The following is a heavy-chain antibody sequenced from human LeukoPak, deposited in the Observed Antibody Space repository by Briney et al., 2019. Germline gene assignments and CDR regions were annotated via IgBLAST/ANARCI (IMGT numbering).Heavy chain of an antibody. CDR1: GFTFSSYA. J-gene: IGHJ3*02. Sequence: GSLRLSCAASGFTFSSYAMHWVRQPPGKGLEWIGEINHSGSTNYNPSLKSRVTISVDTSKNQFSLKLSSVTAADTAVYYCARGGIAVAGDAFDIWGQGTMVTVSS. D-gene: IGHD6-19*01. V-gene: IGHV4-34*01. CDR2: INHSGST. CDR3: ARGGIAVAGDAFDI.